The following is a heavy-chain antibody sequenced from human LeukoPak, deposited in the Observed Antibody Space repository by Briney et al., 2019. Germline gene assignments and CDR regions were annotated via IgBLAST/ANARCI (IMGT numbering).Heavy chain of an antibody. D-gene: IGHD6-6*01. CDR3: ARYSNSSHYYYHMDV. J-gene: IGHJ6*03. CDR1: GYTFTSYY. V-gene: IGHV1-18*04. CDR2: ISVYTGYT. Sequence: GASVKVSCKASGYTFTSYYMHWVRQAPGQGLEWMGWISVYTGYTNYAQKFQGRVTMTTDTSTSTAYMELRSLRSDDTAVYYCARYSNSSHYYYHMDVWGKGTTVTVSS.